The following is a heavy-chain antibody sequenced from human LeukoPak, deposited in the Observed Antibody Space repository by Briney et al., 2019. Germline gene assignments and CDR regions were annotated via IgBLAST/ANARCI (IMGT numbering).Heavy chain of an antibody. V-gene: IGHV3-53*01. CDR2: IYSGGST. CDR1: GFIVSSNY. J-gene: IGHJ4*02. CDR3: ARGSGTYDPIDY. Sequence: GGSLRLSCAASGFIVSSNYMTWVRQAPGKGLEWVSVIYSGGSTHYADSVKGRFTISRDNSKNTLYLQMNCLRAEDTAVYYCARGSGTYDPIDYWGQGTLVTVSS. D-gene: IGHD5-12*01.